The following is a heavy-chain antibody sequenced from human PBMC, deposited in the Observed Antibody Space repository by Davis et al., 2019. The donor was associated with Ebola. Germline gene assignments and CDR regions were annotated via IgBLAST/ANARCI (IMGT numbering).Heavy chain of an antibody. CDR3: ARDNHCSSTSCPMGFDP. V-gene: IGHV3-21*01. J-gene: IGHJ5*02. CDR1: GFTFSSYS. D-gene: IGHD2-2*01. Sequence: GESLKISCAASGFTFSSYSMNWVRQAPGKGLEWVSPISSSSSYIYYADSMKGRFTISRDNAKNSLYLQMNSLRAEDTAVYYCARDNHCSSTSCPMGFDPWGQGTLVTVSS. CDR2: ISSSSSYI.